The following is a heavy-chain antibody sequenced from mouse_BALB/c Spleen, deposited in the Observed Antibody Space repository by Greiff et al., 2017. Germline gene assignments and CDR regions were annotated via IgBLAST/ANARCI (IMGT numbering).Heavy chain of an antibody. V-gene: IGHV5-6-5*01. J-gene: IGHJ2*01. CDR3: ARGLLRSFFDY. Sequence: EVKVVESGGGLVKPGGSLKLSCAASGFTFSSYAMSWVRQTPEERLEWVASISSGGSTYYPDSVKGRFTISRDNARNILYLQMSSLRSEDTAMYYCARGLLRSFFDYWGQGTTLTVSS. CDR1: GFTFSSYA. D-gene: IGHD1-1*01. CDR2: ISSGGST.